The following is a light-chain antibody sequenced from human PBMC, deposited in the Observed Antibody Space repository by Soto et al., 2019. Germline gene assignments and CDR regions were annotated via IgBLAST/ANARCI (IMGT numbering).Light chain of an antibody. CDR1: SSDVGGYSY. CDR3: CSYKGGGTVT. Sequence: QSALTQPASVSGSPGQSITISCTGTSSDVGGYSYVSWYQQHPGKAPKLIIYDVTDRPSGVSNRFSGSKSGNTASLTISGVQTEDEAAYYCCSYKGGGTVTFGGGTKLTVL. CDR2: DVT. V-gene: IGLV2-14*03. J-gene: IGLJ2*01.